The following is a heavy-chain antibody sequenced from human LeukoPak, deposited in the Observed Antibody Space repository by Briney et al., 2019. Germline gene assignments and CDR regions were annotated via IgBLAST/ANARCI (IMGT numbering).Heavy chain of an antibody. CDR3: AKEGSTTFREDFDC. J-gene: IGHJ4*02. Sequence: GGSLRLSCAASGFTFNIYGMHWVRQAPGKGLEWVAVIWPDGSNEYYADSVKGRFTISKDNSRNTLYLQMNSLRAEDTAVYYCAKEGSTTFREDFDCWGQGTLVIVSS. V-gene: IGHV3-30*02. CDR2: IWPDGSNE. CDR1: GFTFNIYG. D-gene: IGHD3-16*01.